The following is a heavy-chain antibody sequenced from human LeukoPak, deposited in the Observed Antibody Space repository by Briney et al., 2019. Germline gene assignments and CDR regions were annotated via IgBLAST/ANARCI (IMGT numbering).Heavy chain of an antibody. CDR3: ASSRGMGQFDP. D-gene: IGHD3-10*01. Sequence: KPSETLSLTCTVSGGSISTYYWSWIRQPPGKGLEWIGYIYYSGNTNYNPSLKSRVTISVDTSKKQFSLRLSSVTAADTAVYYCASSRGMGQFDPWGQGTLVTVSS. CDR2: IYYSGNT. CDR1: GGSISTYY. J-gene: IGHJ5*02. V-gene: IGHV4-59*01.